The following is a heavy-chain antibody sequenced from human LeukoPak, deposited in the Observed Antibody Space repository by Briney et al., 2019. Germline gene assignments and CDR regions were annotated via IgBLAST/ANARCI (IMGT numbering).Heavy chain of an antibody. Sequence: SETLSLTCTVSGGSISSYYWNWIRQPPGKGLEWIGYISYSGSTNYNPSLKSRVTISVDTSKNQISLKLSSVTAADTAVYYCARSLSSIAVRSLNYWGQGTLVTVSS. CDR2: ISYSGST. D-gene: IGHD6-6*01. V-gene: IGHV4-59*01. J-gene: IGHJ4*02. CDR3: ARSLSSIAVRSLNY. CDR1: GGSISSYY.